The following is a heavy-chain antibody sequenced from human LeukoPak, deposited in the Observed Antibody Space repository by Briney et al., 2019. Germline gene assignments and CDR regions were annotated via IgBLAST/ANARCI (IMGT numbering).Heavy chain of an antibody. Sequence: GGSLRLSCAASGFTVSNNYMSWVRQAPGKKLEWVSDIYSDGTTFYAVSVKGRFTISRDNSKNTLYLQMNSLRAEDTAVYHCARYDFILISYFDLWGRGALVTASS. J-gene: IGHJ2*01. D-gene: IGHD3-3*01. CDR3: ARYDFILISYFDL. CDR2: IYSDGTT. V-gene: IGHV3-53*01. CDR1: GFTVSNNY.